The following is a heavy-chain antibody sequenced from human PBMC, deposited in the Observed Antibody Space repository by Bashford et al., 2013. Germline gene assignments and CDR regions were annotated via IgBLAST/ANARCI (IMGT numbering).Heavy chain of an antibody. CDR3: ARWGKGYDFWRPSPDYYFDY. CDR2: INPSGGST. J-gene: IGHJ4*02. Sequence: ASVKVSCKASGYTFTSYYMHWVRQAPGQGLEWMGIINPSGGSTSYAQKFQGRVTMTRDTSTSTVYMELSSLRSEDTAVYYCARWGKGYDFWRPSPDYYFDYWGQGTLGHRLL. V-gene: IGHV1-46*03. CDR1: GYTFTSYY. D-gene: IGHD3-3*01.